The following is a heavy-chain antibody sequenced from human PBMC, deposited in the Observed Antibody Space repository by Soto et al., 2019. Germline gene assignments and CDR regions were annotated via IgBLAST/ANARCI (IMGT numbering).Heavy chain of an antibody. Sequence: ASVKVSCKASGYTFTSYYMHWVRQAPGQGLEGMGIINPSGGSTSYEQKFQGRVTMTRDTSTSTVYMELSSLRSEDTAVYYCAREASDIVVVPAAIPANYFDYWGQGTLVTVSS. J-gene: IGHJ4*02. CDR2: INPSGGST. CDR3: AREASDIVVVPAAIPANYFDY. D-gene: IGHD2-2*02. CDR1: GYTFTSYY. V-gene: IGHV1-46*01.